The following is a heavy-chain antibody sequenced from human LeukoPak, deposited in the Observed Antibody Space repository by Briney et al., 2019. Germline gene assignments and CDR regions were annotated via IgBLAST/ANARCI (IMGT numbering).Heavy chain of an antibody. D-gene: IGHD1-26*01. CDR1: GGTFSSYA. V-gene: IGHV1-69*13. Sequence: SVKVSCKASGGTFSSYAISWVRQAPGQGLEWMGGIIPIFGTANYAQKFQGRVTITADESTSTAYMELRSLRSDDTAVYYCARDRGSYGDYWGQGTLVTVSS. J-gene: IGHJ4*02. CDR3: ARDRGSYGDY. CDR2: IIPIFGTA.